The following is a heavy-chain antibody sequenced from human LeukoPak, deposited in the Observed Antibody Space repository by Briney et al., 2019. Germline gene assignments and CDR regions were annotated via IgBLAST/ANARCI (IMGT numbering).Heavy chain of an antibody. Sequence: GRSLRLSCAASGFTFSSYAMHWVRQAPGKGLEWVAVISYDGSNKYYADSVKGRFTISRDNSKNTLYLQMNSLRAEDTAVYYCARDGAAAGTSPYYYYMDVWGKGTTVTVSS. CDR2: ISYDGSNK. D-gene: IGHD6-13*01. CDR3: ARDGAAAGTSPYYYYMDV. V-gene: IGHV3-30*04. CDR1: GFTFSSYA. J-gene: IGHJ6*03.